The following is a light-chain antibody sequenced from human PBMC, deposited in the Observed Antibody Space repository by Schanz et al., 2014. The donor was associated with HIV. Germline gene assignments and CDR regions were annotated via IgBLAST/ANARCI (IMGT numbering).Light chain of an antibody. CDR3: LSYAGNNNLI. V-gene: IGLV2-8*01. CDR2: EVN. CDR1: SSDVGDYDF. Sequence: QSALTQPPSASGSPGQSVTISCTGTSSDVGDYDFVSWYQQHPGKAPRLLISEVNKRPSGVPDRFSGSKSDNTASLTVSGLQTEDEADYYCLSYAGNNNLIFGGGTKLTVL. J-gene: IGLJ2*01.